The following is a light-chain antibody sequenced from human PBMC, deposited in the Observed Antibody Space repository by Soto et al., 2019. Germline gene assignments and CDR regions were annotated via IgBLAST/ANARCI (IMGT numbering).Light chain of an antibody. Sequence: EIVLTQSPGTLPLSPGERATLSCRASQSVSNTYLAWYQQKPGQAPRLLIYGASSRATGIPDRFSGSGSGTDFTLTISRLEPEDFAVYYCQQYGGSPTFGGGTKVEIK. CDR3: QQYGGSPT. V-gene: IGKV3-20*01. CDR1: QSVSNTY. CDR2: GAS. J-gene: IGKJ4*01.